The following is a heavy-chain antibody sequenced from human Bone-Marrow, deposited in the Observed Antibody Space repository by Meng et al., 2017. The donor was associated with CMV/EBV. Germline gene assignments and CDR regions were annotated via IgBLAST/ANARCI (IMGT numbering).Heavy chain of an antibody. V-gene: IGHV1-69*05. D-gene: IGHD4-17*01. Sequence: SGGNFRSYAISCVRQAPGEGLEWMRGIIPIFGTANYAQKFKGRVTITTDESTSTAYMELSSLRSEDTAVYYCASRSLDYGDYVHFDYWGQGTLVTVSS. CDR3: ASRSLDYGDYVHFDY. J-gene: IGHJ4*02. CDR1: GGNFRSYA. CDR2: IIPIFGTA.